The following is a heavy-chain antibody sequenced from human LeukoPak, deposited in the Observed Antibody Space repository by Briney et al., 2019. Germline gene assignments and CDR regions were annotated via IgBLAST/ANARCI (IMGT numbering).Heavy chain of an antibody. CDR2: IYYSGST. J-gene: IGHJ3*02. CDR3: ASVGIFGVVTQDAFDI. Sequence: KPSETLSLTCTVSGGSISSSSYYWGWIRQPPGKGLEWIGSIYYSGSTYYNPSLKSRVTISVDTSKNQFSLKLSSVTAADTAVYYCASVGIFGVVTQDAFDIWGQGTMVTVSS. CDR1: GGSISSSSYY. D-gene: IGHD3-3*02. V-gene: IGHV4-39*01.